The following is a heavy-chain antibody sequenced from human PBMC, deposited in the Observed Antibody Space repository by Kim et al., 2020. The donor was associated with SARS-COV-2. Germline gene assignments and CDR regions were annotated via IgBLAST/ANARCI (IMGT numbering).Heavy chain of an antibody. D-gene: IGHD6-19*01. V-gene: IGHV4-34*01. CDR3: ARSSGWMQPIDY. J-gene: IGHJ4*02. Sequence: NHTPSLPSRVTISVDTSKNQFSLKRSAVTAADTAVYYCARSSGWMQPIDYWGQGTLVTVSS.